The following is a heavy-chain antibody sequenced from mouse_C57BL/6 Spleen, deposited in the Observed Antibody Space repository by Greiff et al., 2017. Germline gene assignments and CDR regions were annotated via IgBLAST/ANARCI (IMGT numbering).Heavy chain of an antibody. CDR1: GFTFSSYG. J-gene: IGHJ4*01. CDR2: ISSGGSYT. V-gene: IGHV5-6*02. Sequence: DVKLVESGGDLVKPGGSLKLSCAASGFTFSSYGMSWVRQTPDKRLEWVATISSGGSYTYYPDSVKGRFTISRDNAKNTLYLQMSSLKSEDTAMYYCARHTVVATGAMDYWGQGTSVTVSS. CDR3: ARHTVVATGAMDY. D-gene: IGHD1-1*01.